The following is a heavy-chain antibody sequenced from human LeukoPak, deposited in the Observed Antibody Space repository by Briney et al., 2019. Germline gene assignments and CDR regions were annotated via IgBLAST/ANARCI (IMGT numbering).Heavy chain of an antibody. Sequence: GGSLRLSCAASGFTFSSYGMHWVRQAPGKGLEWVAFIRYDGSNKYYADSVKGRFTISRDNSKNTLYLQMNSLRAEDTAVYYCARVVGSSGWYLGYWGQGTLVTVSS. CDR2: IRYDGSNK. CDR3: ARVVGSSGWYLGY. J-gene: IGHJ4*02. V-gene: IGHV3-30*02. CDR1: GFTFSSYG. D-gene: IGHD6-19*01.